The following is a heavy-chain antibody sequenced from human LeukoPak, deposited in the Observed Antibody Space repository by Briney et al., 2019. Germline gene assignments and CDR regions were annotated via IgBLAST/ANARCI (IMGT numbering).Heavy chain of an antibody. CDR1: GLTFSDYV. D-gene: IGHD2-2*01. CDR3: ARALSQGAGAAVPSAPIDY. J-gene: IGHJ4*02. Sequence: GGSLRLSCAASGLTFSDYVLYWVRQAPGKGLEWVAVTSYDGSSEYYTDSVKGRFTVSRDNSRSTLYLQMNSLRVEDTGVYYCARALSQGAGAAVPSAPIDYWGQGTLVTVSS. V-gene: IGHV3-30-3*01. CDR2: TSYDGSSE.